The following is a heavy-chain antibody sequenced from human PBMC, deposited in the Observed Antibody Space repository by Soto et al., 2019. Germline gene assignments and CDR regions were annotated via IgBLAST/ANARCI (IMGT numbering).Heavy chain of an antibody. J-gene: IGHJ5*02. Sequence: PSETLSLTCTVSGASIITDGYYWTWIRQHPGKGLEWLGYIHYSGGATYSPSYNPSLQSRIAISVDISKSLFSLKLTSVTAADTAVYYCARVPTYYKDSIGYQPFHHWGQGTLVTVSS. V-gene: IGHV4-31*03. CDR2: IHYSGGATYSP. CDR3: ARVPTYYKDSIGYQPFHH. CDR1: GASIITDGYY. D-gene: IGHD3-22*01.